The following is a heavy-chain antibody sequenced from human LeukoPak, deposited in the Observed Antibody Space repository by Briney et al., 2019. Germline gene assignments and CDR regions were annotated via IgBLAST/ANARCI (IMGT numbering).Heavy chain of an antibody. CDR1: GFTFSSYG. CDR2: IRYDGSNK. D-gene: IGHD6-19*01. V-gene: IGHV3-30*02. J-gene: IGHJ6*03. CDR3: AKSVAGPPYYYYYYMDV. Sequence: GGSLRLSCAASGFTFSSYGMHWVRQAPGKGLEWVALIRYDGSNKYYADSVKGRFTISRDNSKNTLYLQMNSLRAEDTAVYYCAKSVAGPPYYYYYYMDVWGKGTTVTVSS.